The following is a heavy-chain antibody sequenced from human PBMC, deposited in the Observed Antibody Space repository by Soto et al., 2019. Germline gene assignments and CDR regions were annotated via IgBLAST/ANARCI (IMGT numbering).Heavy chain of an antibody. CDR2: IIPIFGTP. Sequence: QVQLVQSGAEVKKPGSSVKVSCKASGDTFSSYSIGWVRQAPGQGLEWMGGIIPIFGTPNYAPNFQGRVTISADGSTSTVYMEMSSLRSDDTAVYYCAREASGYYSDAFDIWGQGTMVTVSS. J-gene: IGHJ3*02. CDR1: GDTFSSYS. D-gene: IGHD3-22*01. CDR3: AREASGYYSDAFDI. V-gene: IGHV1-69*12.